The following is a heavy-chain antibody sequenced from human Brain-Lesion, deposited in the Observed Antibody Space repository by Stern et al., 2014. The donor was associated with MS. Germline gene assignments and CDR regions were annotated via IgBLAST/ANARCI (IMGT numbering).Heavy chain of an antibody. V-gene: IGHV4-39*01. CDR1: GGSISSSTYY. CDR3: ARHDSVPRPSQLYSARDRGPGYFDY. J-gene: IGHJ4*02. CDR2: IYYSGFT. D-gene: IGHD1-26*01. Sequence: VQLVESGPGLVKPSETLSLTCTVSGGSISSSTYYWAWIRQPPGKGLEWIGNIYYSGFTYYNPSLKRRVTISVDMSKNHFSLKLSSVTAADTAIYYCARHDSVPRPSQLYSARDRGPGYFDYWGQGTLVTVSS.